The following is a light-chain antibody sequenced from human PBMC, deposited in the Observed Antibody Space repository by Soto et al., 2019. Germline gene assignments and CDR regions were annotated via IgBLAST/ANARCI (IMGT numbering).Light chain of an antibody. CDR3: QRSYNTLA. CDR2: AAS. Sequence: DIQMTQSPSTLSASVGDRVTITCRASQTISRYLNWYQQKPGKAPKLLIFAASSLQSGVPSRFSGSGSGTEFTLAISSLQPEDFATYYCQRSYNTLAFGPGTKVDIK. V-gene: IGKV1-39*01. J-gene: IGKJ3*01. CDR1: QTISRY.